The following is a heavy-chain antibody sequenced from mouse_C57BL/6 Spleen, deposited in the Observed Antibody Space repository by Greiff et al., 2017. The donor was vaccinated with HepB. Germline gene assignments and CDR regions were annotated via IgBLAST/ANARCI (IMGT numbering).Heavy chain of an antibody. CDR1: GYTFTSYW. CDR3: ARGPALITTELHNYYAMDY. D-gene: IGHD1-1*01. V-gene: IGHV1-59*01. CDR2: IDPSDSYT. Sequence: QVQLQQPGAELVRPGTSVKLSCKASGYTFTSYWMHWVKQRPGQGLEWIGVIDPSDSYTNYNQKFKGKATLTVDTSSSTAYMQLSSLTSEDSAVYYCARGPALITTELHNYYAMDYWGQGTSVTVSS. J-gene: IGHJ4*01.